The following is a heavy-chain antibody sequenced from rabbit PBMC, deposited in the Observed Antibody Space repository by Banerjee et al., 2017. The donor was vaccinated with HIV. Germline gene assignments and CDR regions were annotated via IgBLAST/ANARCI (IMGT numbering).Heavy chain of an antibody. CDR1: GFDISNGY. D-gene: IGHD1-1*01. J-gene: IGHJ4*01. CDR2: INTSSGNT. Sequence: QQLVESGGGLVKPGASLTLTCNASGFDISNGYLDWVRQAPGKGLEWIACINTSSGNTVYASWAKGRFTISKTSSTTVTLEMTSLTAADTATYLCARAGYGGYFEYLWGPGTLVTVS. CDR3: ARAGYGGYFEYL. V-gene: IGHV1S40*01.